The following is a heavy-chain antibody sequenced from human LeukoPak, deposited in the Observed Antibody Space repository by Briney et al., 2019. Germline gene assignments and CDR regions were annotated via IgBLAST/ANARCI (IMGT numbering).Heavy chain of an antibody. CDR3: ARGNACTRTSCYRNNYNYYMDV. Sequence: SETLSLTCAVYGGSFSAYYWSWIRQPPGRGLEWIGEINHSGSTNYNPSLKSRVTISEDTSKNQFSLKVSSVTAADTAVYFCARGNACTRTSCYRNNYNYYMDVWGQGTLVTVSS. J-gene: IGHJ6*03. CDR2: INHSGST. CDR1: GGSFSAYY. D-gene: IGHD2-2*02. V-gene: IGHV4-34*01.